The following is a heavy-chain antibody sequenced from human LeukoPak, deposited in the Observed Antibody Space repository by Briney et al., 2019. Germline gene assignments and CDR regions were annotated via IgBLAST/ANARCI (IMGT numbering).Heavy chain of an antibody. CDR1: GGSFSGYY. CDR3: ARGSRAVLRYFDWPKSPRSGPKYYMDV. D-gene: IGHD3-9*01. J-gene: IGHJ6*03. Sequence: SETLSLTCAVYGGSFSGYYWSWIRQPPGKGLEWIGEINHSGSTNYNPSLKSRVTISVDTSKNQFSLKLSSVTAADTAVYYCARGSRAVLRYFDWPKSPRSGPKYYMDVWGKGTTVTISS. CDR2: INHSGST. V-gene: IGHV4-34*01.